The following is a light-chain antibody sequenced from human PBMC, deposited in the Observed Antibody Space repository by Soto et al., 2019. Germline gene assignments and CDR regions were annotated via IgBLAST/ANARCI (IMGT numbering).Light chain of an antibody. CDR2: EAS. Sequence: DIQMTQSPSTLSGSVGDRVTITCRASQTISSWLAWYQQKPGKVPKLLIYEASNLQSGVPSRFRGGGSGTEFTLTISSLQPEDVATYYCQNFDSAPQTFGQGTKVDSK. V-gene: IGKV1-27*01. CDR1: QTISSW. CDR3: QNFDSAPQT. J-gene: IGKJ1*01.